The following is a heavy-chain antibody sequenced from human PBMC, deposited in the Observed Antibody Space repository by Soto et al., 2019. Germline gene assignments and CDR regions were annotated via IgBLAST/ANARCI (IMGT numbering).Heavy chain of an antibody. CDR3: ARLVVAYGAYFDH. Sequence: GESLKISCKASGYDFARTWIGWVRQLPGKGLDWLGIIYPGDSETRYSPSFRGQVTVSVDMSISTAYLQGSSLNTSDISIYYCARLVVAYGAYFDHWGQGTRVTVSS. D-gene: IGHD4-17*01. V-gene: IGHV5-51*01. CDR1: GYDFARTW. J-gene: IGHJ4*02. CDR2: IYPGDSET.